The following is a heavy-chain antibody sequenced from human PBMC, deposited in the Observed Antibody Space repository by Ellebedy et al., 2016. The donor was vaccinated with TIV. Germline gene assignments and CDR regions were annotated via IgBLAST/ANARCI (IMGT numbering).Heavy chain of an antibody. CDR2: VYYSGTT. Sequence: SETLSLTCTVSGGSITSFYWNWIRQPPGKGLEWIGFVYYSGTTSYNPSLKSRVTMSLDKSKNQLSLKLTSVTAADTALYYCATSYSAYAWFDPWGQGIVVTVSS. J-gene: IGHJ5*02. D-gene: IGHD1-26*01. CDR3: ATSYSAYAWFDP. CDR1: GGSITSFY. V-gene: IGHV4-59*08.